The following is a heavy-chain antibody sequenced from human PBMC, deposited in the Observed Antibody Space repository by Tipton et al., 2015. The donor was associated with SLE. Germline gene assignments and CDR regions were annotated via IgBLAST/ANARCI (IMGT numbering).Heavy chain of an antibody. J-gene: IGHJ3*02. V-gene: IGHV4-34*01. Sequence: WSWIRQSPGEGLEWIGAVRHGGLRDYNPSLKSRVIISLDTSRNHFSLKLTSVTAADTAVYFCARDRDIVLEPIPIPPAFDIWGQGTTVTVSS. D-gene: IGHD2-8*02. CDR3: ARDRDIVLEPIPIPPAFDI. CDR2: VRHGGLR.